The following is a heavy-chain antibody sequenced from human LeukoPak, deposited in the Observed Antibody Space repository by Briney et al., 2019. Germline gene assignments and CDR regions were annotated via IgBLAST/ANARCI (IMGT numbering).Heavy chain of an antibody. D-gene: IGHD3-3*01. J-gene: IGHJ6*02. CDR3: ATSVKIFGDHKHPYYYYGMDV. CDR2: FDPEDGET. CDR1: GYTLTELS. V-gene: IGHV1-24*01. Sequence: ASVKVSCKVSGYTLTELSMHWARQAPGKGLEWMGGFDPEDGETIYAQKFQGRVTMTEDTSTDTAYMELSSLRSEDTAVYYCATSVKIFGDHKHPYYYYGMDVWGQGTTVTVSS.